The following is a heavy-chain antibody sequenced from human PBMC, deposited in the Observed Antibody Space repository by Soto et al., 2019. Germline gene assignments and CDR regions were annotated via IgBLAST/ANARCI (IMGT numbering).Heavy chain of an antibody. CDR2: ISYDGSKK. V-gene: IGHV3-30*18. CDR1: GLTFSSYG. J-gene: IGHJ6*02. D-gene: IGHD4-4*01. Sequence: QVYLVESGGGVVQPGRSLRLSCAVSGLTFSSYGMHWVRQAPGKGLEWVAVISYDGSKKYYADSVKGRFIISRDNSKNTVYLQMNSLRPEDTAVYYCAKSSTAEYYYYGMDVWGQGTTVTVSS. CDR3: AKSSTAEYYYYGMDV.